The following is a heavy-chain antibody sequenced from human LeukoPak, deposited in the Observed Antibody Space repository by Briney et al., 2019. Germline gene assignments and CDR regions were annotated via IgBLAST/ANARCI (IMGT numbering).Heavy chain of an antibody. V-gene: IGHV1-18*01. CDR1: GYTFSSYG. Sequence: GASVKVSCKASGYTFSSYGITWVRRAPGQGLEWMGWISADIGHTNYVEKLQARVTMTTDRSTNTAYMELRSLRSDDTAVYYCARLISAGPEDYFDYWGQGTLVTVSS. CDR3: ARLISAGPEDYFDY. D-gene: IGHD3-10*01. CDR2: ISADIGHT. J-gene: IGHJ4*02.